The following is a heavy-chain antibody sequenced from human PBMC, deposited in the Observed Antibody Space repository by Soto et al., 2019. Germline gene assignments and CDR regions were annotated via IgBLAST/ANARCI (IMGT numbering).Heavy chain of an antibody. D-gene: IGHD3-22*01. CDR3: VFTYYYDSSGSNWFAP. V-gene: IGHV1-24*01. CDR1: GYTLTELS. CDR2: FDPEDGET. Sequence: ASVKVSCKVSGYTLTELSMYWVRQAPGKGLEWMGGFDPEDGETIYAQKFQGRVTMTEDTSTDTAYMELSSLRSEDTAVYYCVFTYYYDSSGSNWFAPWGQGTLVTVSS. J-gene: IGHJ5*02.